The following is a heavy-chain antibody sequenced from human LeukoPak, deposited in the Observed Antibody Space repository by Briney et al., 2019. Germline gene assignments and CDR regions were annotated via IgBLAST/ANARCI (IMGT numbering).Heavy chain of an antibody. J-gene: IGHJ6*02. CDR3: ARDLRYFDWLLSDYYGMDV. CDR2: ISYDGSNK. CDR1: GFTFSSYA. D-gene: IGHD3-9*01. Sequence: GGSLRLSCAASGFTFSSYAMHWVRQAPGKGLEWVAVISYDGSNKYYADSVKGRFTISRDNSKNTLYLQMNSLRAEDTAVYYCARDLRYFDWLLSDYYGMDVWGQGTTVTVSS. V-gene: IGHV3-30-3*01.